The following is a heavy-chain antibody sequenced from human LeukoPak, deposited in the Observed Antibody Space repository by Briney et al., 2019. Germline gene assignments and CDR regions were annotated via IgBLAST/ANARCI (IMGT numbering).Heavy chain of an antibody. D-gene: IGHD5-12*01. CDR3: ARKYGGYADY. Sequence: PGRSLRLSCAASGFTFSSYGMHWVRQAPGKGLEWVAVISYDGSNKYYADSVKGRFTISRDNSKNTLYLQMNSLRDEDTAVYYCARKYGGYADYWGQGTLVTVSS. V-gene: IGHV3-30*03. CDR2: ISYDGSNK. J-gene: IGHJ4*02. CDR1: GFTFSSYG.